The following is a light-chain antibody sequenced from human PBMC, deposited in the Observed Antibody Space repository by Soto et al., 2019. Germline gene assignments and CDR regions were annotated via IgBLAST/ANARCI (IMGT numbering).Light chain of an antibody. CDR2: EAT. CDR3: QQRYTGWT. J-gene: IGKJ1*01. V-gene: IGKV3-11*01. CDR1: QRVSSY. Sequence: EVVLTQSPATLSLSPGERATLSCRTSQRVSSYLAWYQMKPGPAPSLLNGEATNTASSTAARCSGRGAGTVFTLTISRLEAEDFADYYHQQRYTGWTFGQGTKVDIK.